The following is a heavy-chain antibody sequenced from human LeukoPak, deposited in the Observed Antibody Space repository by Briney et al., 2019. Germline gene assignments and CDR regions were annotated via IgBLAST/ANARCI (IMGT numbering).Heavy chain of an antibody. CDR3: AREGGSYYSTSAQNFDY. CDR1: GFTFSSYE. V-gene: IGHV3-48*03. CDR2: ISSSGSTI. D-gene: IGHD1-26*01. J-gene: IGHJ4*02. Sequence: PGGSLRLSCAASGFTFSSYEMNWVRQAPGKGLEWVSYISSSGSTIYYADSVKGRFTISRDNAKNSLYLQMNSLRAEDTAVYYCAREGGSYYSTSAQNFDYWGQGTLVTVSS.